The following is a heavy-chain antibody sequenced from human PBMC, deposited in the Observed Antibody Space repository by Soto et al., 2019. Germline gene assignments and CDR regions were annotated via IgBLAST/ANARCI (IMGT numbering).Heavy chain of an antibody. D-gene: IGHD3-22*01. CDR1: GFTFSSYG. CDR3: AKGGRYYDISGSKDFFDS. CDR2: ISYDGSSK. J-gene: IGHJ4*02. Sequence: PGGSLRLSCAASGFTFSSYGMHWVRQAPGKGLEWVAAISYDGSSKYYADSVKGRFTISRDNSKSTLFLQMNSLRAEDTAVYFCAKGGRYYDISGSKDFFDSWGQGTLVTVSS. V-gene: IGHV3-30*18.